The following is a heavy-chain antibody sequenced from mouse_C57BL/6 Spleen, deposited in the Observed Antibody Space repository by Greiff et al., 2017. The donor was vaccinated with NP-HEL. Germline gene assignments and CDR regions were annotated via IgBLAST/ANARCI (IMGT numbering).Heavy chain of an antibody. V-gene: IGHV1-55*01. CDR1: GYTFTSYW. Sequence: QVQLQQPGAELVKPGASVKMSCKASGYTFTSYWITWVKQRPGQGLEWIGDIYPGSGSTNYNEKFKSKATLTVDTSSSPAYMQLSSLTSEDSAVYYCAREYYGPWYFDVWGTGTTVTVSS. D-gene: IGHD1-2*01. J-gene: IGHJ1*03. CDR2: IYPGSGST. CDR3: AREYYGPWYFDV.